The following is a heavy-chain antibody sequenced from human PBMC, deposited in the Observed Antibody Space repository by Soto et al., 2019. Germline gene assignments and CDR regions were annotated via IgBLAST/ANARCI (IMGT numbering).Heavy chain of an antibody. CDR2: INPNSGGT. Sequence: ASVKVSCKASGYTFTGYYMHWVRQAPGQGLEWMGWINPNSGGTNYAQKFQGWVTMTRDTSISTAYMELSRLRSDDTAVYYCARDKLRFLEWLMNGMDVWGQGTTVTAP. CDR1: GYTFTGYY. CDR3: ARDKLRFLEWLMNGMDV. J-gene: IGHJ6*02. D-gene: IGHD3-3*01. V-gene: IGHV1-2*04.